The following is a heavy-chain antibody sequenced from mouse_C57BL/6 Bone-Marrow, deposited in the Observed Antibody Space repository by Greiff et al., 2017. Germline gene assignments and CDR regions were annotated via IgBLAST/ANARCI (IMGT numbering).Heavy chain of an antibody. CDR3: ARDGYY. D-gene: IGHD2-3*01. Sequence: QVQLKESGAELARPGASVKLSCTASGYTFTSYGISWVKQRTGQGLEWIGEIYPRSGNTYYNEKFKGKATLTADKSSSTAYMELRSLPSADSAVYFCARDGYYWGQGTLVTVSA. CDR1: GYTFTSYG. J-gene: IGHJ3*01. V-gene: IGHV1-81*01. CDR2: IYPRSGNT.